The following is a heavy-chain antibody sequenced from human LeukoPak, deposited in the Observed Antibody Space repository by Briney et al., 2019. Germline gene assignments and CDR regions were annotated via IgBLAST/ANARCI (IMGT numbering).Heavy chain of an antibody. Sequence: PSETLSLTCTVSGDSISSYYWSWIRQPPGKGLEWIGYIYYSGSTNYNPSLKSRVTISVDTSKNQFSLKLSSVTAADTAVYYCARSNTMIVVVITPDAFDIWGQGTMVTVSS. V-gene: IGHV4-59*08. CDR1: GDSISSYY. CDR2: IYYSGST. CDR3: ARSNTMIVVVITPDAFDI. J-gene: IGHJ3*02. D-gene: IGHD3-22*01.